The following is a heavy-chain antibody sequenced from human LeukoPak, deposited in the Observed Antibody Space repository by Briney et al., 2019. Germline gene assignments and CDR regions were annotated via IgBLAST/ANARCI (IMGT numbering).Heavy chain of an antibody. J-gene: IGHJ6*02. CDR2: INHSGST. D-gene: IGHD6-13*01. Sequence: PSETLSLTCAVYGGSFSGYYWSWIRQPPGKGLEWIGEINHSGSTNYNPSLKGRVTISVDTSKNQFSLKLSSVTAADTAVYYCARVSAAPGTYYYYGMDVWGQGTTVTVSS. CDR1: GGSFSGYY. CDR3: ARVSAAPGTYYYYGMDV. V-gene: IGHV4-34*01.